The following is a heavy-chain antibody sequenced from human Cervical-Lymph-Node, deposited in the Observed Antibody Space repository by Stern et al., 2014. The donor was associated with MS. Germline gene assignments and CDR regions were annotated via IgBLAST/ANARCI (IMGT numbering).Heavy chain of an antibody. CDR2: ISYDGSNK. CDR3: AKGGWELPNYYYGMDV. D-gene: IGHD1-26*01. V-gene: IGHV3-30*18. Sequence: VQLVESGGGVVQPGRSLRLSCAASGFTFSTYGMHWVRQAPGKGLEWVAVISYDGSNKYYAESVKGRFTISRDNSKNTLYLQMNSLRAEDTAVYYCAKGGWELPNYYYGMDVWGQGTTVTVSS. J-gene: IGHJ6*02. CDR1: GFTFSTYG.